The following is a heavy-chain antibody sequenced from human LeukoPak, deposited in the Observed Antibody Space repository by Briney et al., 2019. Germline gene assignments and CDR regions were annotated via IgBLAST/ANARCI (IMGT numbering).Heavy chain of an antibody. CDR2: FDPEDGET. V-gene: IGHV1-24*01. D-gene: IGHD6-13*01. CDR3: ATSSSSWYSLQYFDY. J-gene: IGHJ4*02. Sequence: ASVKGSCKVSGYTLTELSMHWWLQAAGKGLEWMGGFDPEDGETIYAQKFQGRVTMTEDTSTHTAYMELSSLRSDDTAVYYCATSSSSWYSLQYFDYWGQGTLVTVSS. CDR1: GYTLTELS.